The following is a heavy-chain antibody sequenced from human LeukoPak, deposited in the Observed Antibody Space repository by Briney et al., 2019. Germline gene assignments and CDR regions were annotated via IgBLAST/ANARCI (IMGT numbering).Heavy chain of an antibody. CDR2: ISSSSGYM. CDR1: GFTFSSYS. D-gene: IGHD6-19*01. V-gene: IGHV3-21*01. Sequence: GGSLRLSCAASGFTFSSYSMNWVRQAPGKGLEWVSSISSSSGYMYYADSVKGRFTISRDNAKNSLYLRMNSLRAEDTAVYYCARDEHSSGGTGKWGQGTLVTVSS. J-gene: IGHJ4*02. CDR3: ARDEHSSGGTGK.